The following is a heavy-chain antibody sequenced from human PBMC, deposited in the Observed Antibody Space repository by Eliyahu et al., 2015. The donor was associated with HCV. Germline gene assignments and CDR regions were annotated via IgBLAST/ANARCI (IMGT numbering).Heavy chain of an antibody. CDR3: ARIVLLGWFDP. Sequence: EVQLAESGGGLVQPGGSLRLXCATSGFIFSKHWMSWVRQAPGKGLEWVANIKQDGSERYYVDSVKGRFTISRDNAKNSLYLQMNSLRAEDTAVYYCARIVLLGWFDPWGQGTLVTVSS. V-gene: IGHV3-7*01. CDR1: GFIFSKHW. J-gene: IGHJ5*02. CDR2: IKQDGSER. D-gene: IGHD3-10*01.